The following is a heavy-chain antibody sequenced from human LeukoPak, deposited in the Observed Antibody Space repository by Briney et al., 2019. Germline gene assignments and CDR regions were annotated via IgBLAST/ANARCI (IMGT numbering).Heavy chain of an antibody. V-gene: IGHV4-61*08. CDR3: ARDGGSGYCSSTSCSFDY. Sequence: PSETLSLTCTVSGGSISSGGYYWSWIRQHPGKGLEWIGYIYYSGSTNYNPSLKSRVTMSVDTSKNQFSLKLSSVTAADTAVYYCARDGGSGYCSSTSCSFDYWGQGTLVTVSS. J-gene: IGHJ4*02. D-gene: IGHD2-2*01. CDR1: GGSISSGGYY. CDR2: IYYSGST.